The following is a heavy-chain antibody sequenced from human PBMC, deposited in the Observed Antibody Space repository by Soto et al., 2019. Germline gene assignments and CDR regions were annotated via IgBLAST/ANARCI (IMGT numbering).Heavy chain of an antibody. CDR3: VGTYYYDSSGYYAYYYGMDV. V-gene: IGHV3-23*01. J-gene: IGHJ6*02. CDR1: GFTFSSYA. D-gene: IGHD3-22*01. CDR2: ISGSGGST. Sequence: EVQLLESGGGLVQPGGSLRLSCAASGFTFSSYAMSWVRQAPGKGLEWVSAISGSGGSTYYADSVKGRFTISRDNSKSTLYLQMNSLRAEDTAVYYCVGTYYYDSSGYYAYYYGMDVWGQGTTVTVSS.